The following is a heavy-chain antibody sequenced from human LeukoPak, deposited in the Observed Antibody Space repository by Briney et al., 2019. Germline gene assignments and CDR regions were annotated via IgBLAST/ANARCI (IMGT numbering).Heavy chain of an antibody. CDR1: GFTFSSYA. CDR3: ARGPAMAVGSFDY. V-gene: IGHV3-30*04. Sequence: PGGSLRLSCAASGFTFSSYAMHWVRQAPGKGLEWVAVISYDGSNKYYADSVKGRFTISRDNSKNTLYLQMNSLRAEDTAVYCCARGPAMAVGSFDYWGQGTLVTVSS. J-gene: IGHJ4*02. D-gene: IGHD2-15*01. CDR2: ISYDGSNK.